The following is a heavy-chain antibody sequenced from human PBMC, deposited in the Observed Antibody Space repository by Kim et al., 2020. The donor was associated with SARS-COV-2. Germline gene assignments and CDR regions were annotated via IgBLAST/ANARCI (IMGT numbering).Heavy chain of an antibody. J-gene: IGHJ2*01. CDR3: ARDGRIAVAGNWYFDL. V-gene: IGHV3-30*04. D-gene: IGHD6-19*01. Sequence: GGSLRLSCAASGLTFSSYAMHWVRQAPGKGLEWVAVISYDGSNKYYADSVKGRFTISRDNSKNTLYLQMNSLRAEDTAVYYCARDGRIAVAGNWYFDLWGRGTLVTVSS. CDR2: ISYDGSNK. CDR1: GLTFSSYA.